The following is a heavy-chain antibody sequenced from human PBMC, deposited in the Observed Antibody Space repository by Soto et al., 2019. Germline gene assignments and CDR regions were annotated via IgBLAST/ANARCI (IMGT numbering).Heavy chain of an antibody. Sequence: QVHLVQSGAEVRKPGASVKVSCKASGYSFTNYNIGWVRQAPGQGLEWLGWISTYNGNRNYAQKFQGRVTMTTYASTRTVDMELRVLRPDDTAVYYCAIEVGGPFFEAFDAWGQGSRVTLPS. CDR1: GYSFTNYN. CDR3: AIEVGGPFFEAFDA. CDR2: ISTYNGNR. J-gene: IGHJ3*01. V-gene: IGHV1-18*01. D-gene: IGHD1-26*01.